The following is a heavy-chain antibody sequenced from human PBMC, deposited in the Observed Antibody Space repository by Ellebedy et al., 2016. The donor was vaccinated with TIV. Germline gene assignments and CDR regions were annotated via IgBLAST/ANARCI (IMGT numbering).Heavy chain of an antibody. J-gene: IGHJ5*02. Sequence: PGGSLRLSCAASGFSFRSYWMSWARQAPGKGLEWVATIYQDGGVQYYVDSVKGRFTISRDNGDNSLFLQMNSLRAEDTAVYYCARRGSYGDYAVQINSWFDTWGRGTLVAVSS. D-gene: IGHD4-17*01. CDR1: GFSFRSYW. CDR2: IYQDGGVQ. CDR3: ARRGSYGDYAVQINSWFDT. V-gene: IGHV3-7*01.